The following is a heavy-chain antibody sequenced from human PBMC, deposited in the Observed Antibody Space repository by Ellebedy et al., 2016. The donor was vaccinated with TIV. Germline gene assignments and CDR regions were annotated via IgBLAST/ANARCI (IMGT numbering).Heavy chain of an antibody. CDR1: GFTLSSYS. Sequence: PGGSLTLSCAASGFTLSSYSMNWVRQAPGKGLEWVSSISSTSSYIYYADSVKGRFTISRDDSKNTLYLQMNSLKTEDTAVYYCTTGLLTMVRGLTRVDYWGQGTLVTVSS. V-gene: IGHV3-21*03. CDR3: TTGLLTMVRGLTRVDY. J-gene: IGHJ4*02. CDR2: ISSTSSYI. D-gene: IGHD3-10*01.